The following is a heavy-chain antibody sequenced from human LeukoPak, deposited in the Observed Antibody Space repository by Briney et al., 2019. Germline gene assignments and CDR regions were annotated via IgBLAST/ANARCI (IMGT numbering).Heavy chain of an antibody. CDR1: GYTFTSYG. D-gene: IGHD3-22*01. CDR2: ISAYNGNT. CDR3: ARDHDSSGYYPYNWFDP. J-gene: IGHJ5*02. Sequence: ASVTVSCKASGYTFTSYGISWVRQAPGQGLEWMGWISAYNGNTNYAQKLQGRVTMTTDTSTSTAYMELRSLRSDDTAVYYCARDHDSSGYYPYNWFDPWGQGTLVTVSS. V-gene: IGHV1-18*01.